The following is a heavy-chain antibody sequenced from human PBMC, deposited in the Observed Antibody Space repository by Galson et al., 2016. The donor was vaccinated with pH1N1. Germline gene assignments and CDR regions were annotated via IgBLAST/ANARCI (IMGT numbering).Heavy chain of an antibody. CDR1: GYTFTGYY. CDR2: INPNSGGT. J-gene: IGHJ6*02. CDR3: ARRGSSTSHYYYGMDV. D-gene: IGHD2-2*01. V-gene: IGHV1-2*02. Sequence: SVKASCKASGYTFTGYYMHWVRQAPGQGLEWMGWINPNSGGTKYAQKCQGRVTTTRDTPISTAYMELSRLRSDDTAVYYCARRGSSTSHYYYGMDVWGQGTTVTVSS.